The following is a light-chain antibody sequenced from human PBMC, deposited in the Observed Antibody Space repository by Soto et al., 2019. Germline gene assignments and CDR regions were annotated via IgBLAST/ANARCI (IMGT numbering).Light chain of an antibody. J-gene: IGLJ1*01. V-gene: IGLV2-14*01. CDR2: EVT. CDR1: SSDVGVYNH. Sequence: QSVLTQPASVSGSPGQSITISCTGTSSDVGVYNHVSWYQHHPGKAPQLMIYEVTNRPSGVSHRFSGSKSGNTASLTISGLQAEDEANYYCSSYTSSSTYVSGTGTKVTVL. CDR3: SSYTSSSTYV.